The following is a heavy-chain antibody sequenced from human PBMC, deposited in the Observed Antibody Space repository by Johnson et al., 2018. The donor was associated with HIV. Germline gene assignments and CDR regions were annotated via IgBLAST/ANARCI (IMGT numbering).Heavy chain of an antibody. J-gene: IGHJ3*02. D-gene: IGHD6-13*01. Sequence: VQLVESGGGLVQPGGPLRLSCGASGLTFRDHWMQWVRQAPGKGLVWVSRINGDGSRTSYADSVKGRFTIARDNAKNSLYLQMNSLRAEDTALYYCAKDKLGSSSFAFDIWGQGTMVTVSS. CDR2: INGDGSRT. CDR1: GLTFRDHW. CDR3: AKDKLGSSSFAFDI. V-gene: IGHV3-74*01.